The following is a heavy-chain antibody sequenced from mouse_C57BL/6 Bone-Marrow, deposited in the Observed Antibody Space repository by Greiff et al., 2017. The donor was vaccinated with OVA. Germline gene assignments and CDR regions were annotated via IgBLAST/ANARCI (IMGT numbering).Heavy chain of an antibody. CDR3: ARGDFDDY. Sequence: VQLQQPGAELVRPGTSVKLSCKASGYTFTSYWMHWVKQRPGQGLEWIGVIDPSDSYTNYNQKFKGKATLTVETSSSTAYMQLSSLTSEDSAVYYCARGDFDDYWGQGTTLTVSS. V-gene: IGHV1-59*01. CDR2: IDPSDSYT. J-gene: IGHJ2*01. CDR1: GYTFTSYW.